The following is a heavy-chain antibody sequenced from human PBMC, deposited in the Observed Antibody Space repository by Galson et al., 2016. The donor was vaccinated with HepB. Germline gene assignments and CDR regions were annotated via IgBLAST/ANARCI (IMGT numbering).Heavy chain of an antibody. V-gene: IGHV1-69*10. CDR2: IIPILGVA. CDR3: AHVGGTYDRYHFDF. D-gene: IGHD3-10*01. J-gene: IGHJ4*02. Sequence: SVKVSCKASGGAFSTYSVTWVRQAPGQGLEWMGLIIPILGVAHYEQNFQDRVTITADTSTKTAYMEMRGLRSEDTAVDYCAHVGGTYDRYHFDFWGQGTLVSVSS. CDR1: GGAFSTYS.